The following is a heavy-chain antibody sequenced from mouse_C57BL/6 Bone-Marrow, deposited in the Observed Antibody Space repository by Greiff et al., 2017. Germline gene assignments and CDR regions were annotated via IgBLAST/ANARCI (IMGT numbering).Heavy chain of an antibody. V-gene: IGHV1-64*01. Sequence: VQLQQPGAELVKPGASVKLSCKASGYTFTNYWMHWVKQRPGQGLEWIGMMHPNGGSPDYNEKFKSEATLSVDKSSRTADMELSSLTSEDSAVDYCARSYDYDDYTMDYWGQGTSGTVSS. CDR2: MHPNGGSP. J-gene: IGHJ4*01. CDR3: ARSYDYDDYTMDY. D-gene: IGHD2-4*01. CDR1: GYTFTNYW.